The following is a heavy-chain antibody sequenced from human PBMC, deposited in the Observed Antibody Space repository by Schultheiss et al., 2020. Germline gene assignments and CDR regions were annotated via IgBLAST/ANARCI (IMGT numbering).Heavy chain of an antibody. D-gene: IGHD5-18*01. CDR3: ARGNSYGL. Sequence: GGSLRLSCAASGFTFSSYAMSWVRQAPGKGLEWVSGISWNSGSIGYADSVKGRFTISRDNAKNSLYLQMNSLRAEDTAVYYCARGNSYGLWGQGTLVTVSS. V-gene: IGHV3-9*01. CDR1: GFTFSSYA. J-gene: IGHJ4*02. CDR2: ISWNSGSI.